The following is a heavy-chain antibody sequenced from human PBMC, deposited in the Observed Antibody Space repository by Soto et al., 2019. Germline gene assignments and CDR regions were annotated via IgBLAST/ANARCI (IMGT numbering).Heavy chain of an antibody. V-gene: IGHV1-46*01. CDR2: INPSGGST. CDR1: GYTFTSYY. D-gene: IGHD3-3*01. CDR3: ARGVRAFDY. J-gene: IGHJ4*02. Sequence: ASVKVSCKASGYTFTSYYMHWVRQAPGQGFDWMGIINPSGGSTSYAQKFQGRVTMTRDTSKNQFSLKLSSVTAADTAVYYCARGVRAFDYWGQGTLVTVSS.